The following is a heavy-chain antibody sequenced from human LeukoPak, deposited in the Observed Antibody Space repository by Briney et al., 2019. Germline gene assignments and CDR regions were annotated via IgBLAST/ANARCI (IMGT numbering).Heavy chain of an antibody. CDR3: AREYGSGSYDSDY. CDR1: GFTFSSYS. CDR2: ISSSSSYI. Sequence: GGSLRLSCAASGFTFSSYSMNWVRQAPGKGLEWVSSISSSSSYIYYADSVKDRFTISRDNAKNSLYLQMNSLRAEDTAVYYCAREYGSGSYDSDYWGQGTLVTVSS. V-gene: IGHV3-21*01. J-gene: IGHJ4*02. D-gene: IGHD3-10*01.